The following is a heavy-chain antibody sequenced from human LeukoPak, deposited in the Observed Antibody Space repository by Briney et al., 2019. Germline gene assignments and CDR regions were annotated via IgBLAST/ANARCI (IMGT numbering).Heavy chain of an antibody. V-gene: IGHV3-21*04. J-gene: IGHJ3*02. Sequence: GGSLRLSCKASGFTFSSYHMNWVRQAPGKGLEWVSSISSSSVYTHYADSVKGRITISRDNGKNSLYLQMNSLTAEDTALYYCARDALRDVAFDIWGQGTMVTVSS. CDR1: GFTFSSYH. CDR3: ARDALRDVAFDI. CDR2: ISSSSVYT.